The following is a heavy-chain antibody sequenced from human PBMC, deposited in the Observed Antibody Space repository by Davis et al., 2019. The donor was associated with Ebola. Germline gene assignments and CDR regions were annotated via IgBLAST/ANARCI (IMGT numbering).Heavy chain of an antibody. Sequence: GKSLKISCYGSGYSFTNSWIGWVRQVSGNGLEWMGIIYPGDSHTRYSPSFQGHVTMSVDKSITTAYLQWNSLEASDTAMYYCARGGRHSNVDFDYWGQGTLVTVSS. CDR2: IYPGDSHT. J-gene: IGHJ4*02. D-gene: IGHD2-15*01. CDR3: ARGGRHSNVDFDY. V-gene: IGHV5-51*01. CDR1: GYSFTNSW.